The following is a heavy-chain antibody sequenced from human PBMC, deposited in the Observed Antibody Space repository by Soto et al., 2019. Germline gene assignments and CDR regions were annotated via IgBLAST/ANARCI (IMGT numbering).Heavy chain of an antibody. J-gene: IGHJ4*02. CDR1: GGSISSYY. CDR2: IYYSGST. D-gene: IGHD6-13*01. Sequence: SETLSLTCTVSGGSISSYYWSWIRQPPGKGLEWIGYIYYSGSTNYNPSLKSRVTISVDTSKNQFSLKLSSVTAADTAVYYCARDRGVAADENYFDYWGQGTLVTVS. V-gene: IGHV4-59*01. CDR3: ARDRGVAADENYFDY.